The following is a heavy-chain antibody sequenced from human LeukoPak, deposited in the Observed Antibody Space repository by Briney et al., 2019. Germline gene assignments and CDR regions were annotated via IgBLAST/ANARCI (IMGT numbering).Heavy chain of an antibody. CDR1: GGSFSGYY. CDR3: ARARPRRRAVAGTPFDY. J-gene: IGHJ4*02. CDR2: INHSGST. D-gene: IGHD6-19*01. Sequence: SETLSLTCAVYGGSFSGYYWSWIRQPPGKGLEWIGEINHSGSTNYNPSLKSRVTISVDTSKNQFSLKLSSVTAADTAVYYRARARPRRRAVAGTPFDYWGQGTLVTVSS. V-gene: IGHV4-34*01.